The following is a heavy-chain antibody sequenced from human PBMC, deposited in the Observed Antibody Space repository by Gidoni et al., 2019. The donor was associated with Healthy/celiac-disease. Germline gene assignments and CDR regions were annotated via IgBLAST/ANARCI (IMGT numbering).Heavy chain of an antibody. CDR1: GGTFSSYA. D-gene: IGHD5-18*01. CDR2: IIHIFGTA. V-gene: IGHV1-69*01. Sequence: QVQLVQSGAEVKKPGSSVKVSCKDSGGTFSSYASSGVRQAPVQGLEWMGGIIHIFGTANYAQKFQGRVTSTADETTSNAYMELSSLISEHMAVYYCASGDKQGYSYGCPSYYGMDVWGQGTTVTVSS. J-gene: IGHJ6*02. CDR3: ASGDKQGYSYGCPSYYGMDV.